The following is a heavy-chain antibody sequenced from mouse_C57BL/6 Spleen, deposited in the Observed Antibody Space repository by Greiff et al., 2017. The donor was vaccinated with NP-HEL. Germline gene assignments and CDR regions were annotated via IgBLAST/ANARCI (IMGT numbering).Heavy chain of an antibody. D-gene: IGHD4-1*02. CDR1: GYTFTSYW. J-gene: IGHJ2*01. CDR2: IDPSDSYT. CDR3: APTGPFDY. Sequence: QVQLQQPGAELVKPGASVKLSCKASGYTFTSYWMQWVKQRPGQGLEWIGEIDPSDSYTNYNQKFKGKATLTVDTSSSTAYMQLSSLTSEDSAVYDCAPTGPFDYWGQGTTLTVSS. V-gene: IGHV1-50*01.